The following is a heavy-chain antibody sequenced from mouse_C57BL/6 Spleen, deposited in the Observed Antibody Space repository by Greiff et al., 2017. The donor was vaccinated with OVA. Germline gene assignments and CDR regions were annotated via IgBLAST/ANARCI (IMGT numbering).Heavy chain of an antibody. J-gene: IGHJ1*03. CDR2: IDPETGGT. V-gene: IGHV1-15*01. Sequence: QVQLQQSGAELVRPGASVTLSCKASGYTFTDYEMHWVKQTPVHGLEWIGAIDPETGGTAYNQTFKGTAILTADKSSSRATMELHSLTSEDSAANYCTGVYDSAYWYFDVGGTGTTVTVSS. D-gene: IGHD2-12*01. CDR3: TGVYDSAYWYFDV. CDR1: GYTFTDYE.